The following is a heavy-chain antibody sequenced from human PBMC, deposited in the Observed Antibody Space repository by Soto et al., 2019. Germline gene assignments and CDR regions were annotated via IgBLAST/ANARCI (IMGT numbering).Heavy chain of an antibody. V-gene: IGHV3-23*01. D-gene: IGHD3-9*01. J-gene: IGHJ6*02. CDR3: AKERYYDILADSYSNYGMDV. Sequence: EVQLLESGGGLVQPGGSLRLSCVASGFTFNSYAMTWVRQAPGQGLEWVSTVTGSGAYTFDADSVKGRFTISRDNSKDRLYLQMNSLRPEDPALYYCAKERYYDILADSYSNYGMDVWGQGTPVTVSS. CDR2: VTGSGAYT. CDR1: GFTFNSYA.